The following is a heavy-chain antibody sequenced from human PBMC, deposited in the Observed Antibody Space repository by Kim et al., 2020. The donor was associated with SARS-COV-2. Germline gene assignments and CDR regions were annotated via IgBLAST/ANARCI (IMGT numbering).Heavy chain of an antibody. CDR3: TIGGDDYSNYIDY. D-gene: IGHD4-4*01. CDR1: GFTFSSYA. Sequence: GGSLRLSCAASGFTFSSYAMSWVRQAPGKGLEWVSAISGSGGSTYYADSVKGRFTISRDNSKNTLYLQMNSLRAEDTAVYYCTIGGDDYSNYIDYWGQGTLVTVSS. V-gene: IGHV3-23*01. J-gene: IGHJ4*02. CDR2: ISGSGGST.